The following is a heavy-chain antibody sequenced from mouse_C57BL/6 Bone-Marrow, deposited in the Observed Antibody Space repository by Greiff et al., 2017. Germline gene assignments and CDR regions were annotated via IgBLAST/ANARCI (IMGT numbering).Heavy chain of an antibody. Sequence: EVQLQQSGAELVRPGASVKLSCTASGFNIKDDYMHWVKQRPEQGLEWIGWIDPENGDTEYASKFQGKATMTADTSSNTAYLQLSSLTSEDTAVYYWTTFIWSYDYVWYFDVWGTGTTVTVSS. CDR3: TTFIWSYDYVWYFDV. V-gene: IGHV14-4*01. CDR1: GFNIKDDY. D-gene: IGHD2-4*01. CDR2: IDPENGDT. J-gene: IGHJ1*03.